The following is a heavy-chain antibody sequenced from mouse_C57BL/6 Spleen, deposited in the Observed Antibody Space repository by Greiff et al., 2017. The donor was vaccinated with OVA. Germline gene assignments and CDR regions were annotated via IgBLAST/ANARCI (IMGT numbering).Heavy chain of an antibody. J-gene: IGHJ3*01. D-gene: IGHD2-4*01. V-gene: IGHV5-17*01. Sequence: EVKLMESGGGLVKPGGSLKLSCAASGFTFSDYGMHWVRQAPEKGLEWVAYISSGSSTIYYADTVKGRFTISRDNAKNTLFLQMTSLRSEDTAMYYCAIDDYDGGFAYWGQGTLVTVSA. CDR1: GFTFSDYG. CDR2: ISSGSSTI. CDR3: AIDDYDGGFAY.